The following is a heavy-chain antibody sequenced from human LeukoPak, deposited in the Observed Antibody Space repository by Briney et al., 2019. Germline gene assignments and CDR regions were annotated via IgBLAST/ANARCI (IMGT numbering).Heavy chain of an antibody. D-gene: IGHD3-3*01. J-gene: IGHJ3*02. CDR2: ISSSSSYI. CDR3: ARVLRATGRAFDI. Sequence: GGSLRLSCAASGFTFNGYWMSWVRQAPGKGLEWVSSISSSSSYIYYADSVKGRFTISRDNAKNSLYLQMNSLRAEDTAVYYCARVLRATGRAFDIWGQGTMVTVSS. CDR1: GFTFNGYW. V-gene: IGHV3-21*01.